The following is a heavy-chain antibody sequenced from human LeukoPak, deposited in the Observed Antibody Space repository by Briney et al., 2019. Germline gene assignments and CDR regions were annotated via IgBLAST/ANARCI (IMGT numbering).Heavy chain of an antibody. Sequence: SETLSLTCAVYGGSFSGYYWSWIRQPPGKGLEWIGEINHSGSTNYNPSLKSRVTISVDTSKNQFSLKLSSVTAADTAVYYCARKRITVIVVVIHPFDYWGQGTLVTVSS. V-gene: IGHV4-34*01. CDR3: ARKRITVIVVVIHPFDY. J-gene: IGHJ4*02. CDR1: GGSFSGYY. D-gene: IGHD3-22*01. CDR2: INHSGST.